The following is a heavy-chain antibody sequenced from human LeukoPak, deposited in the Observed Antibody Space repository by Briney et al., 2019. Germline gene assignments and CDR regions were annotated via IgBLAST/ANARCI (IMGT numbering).Heavy chain of an antibody. D-gene: IGHD6-13*01. CDR1: GLTVSSNY. CDR2: IYSGGST. J-gene: IGHJ4*02. V-gene: IGHV3-66*01. Sequence: GGSLRLSCVVSGLTVSSNYMSWVRQAPGKGLEWVSVIYSGGSTHYADSVKARFTISRDNSKNTLYLQMNSLRAEDTAVYYCARMGSSWYSNYWGQGTLVTVSS. CDR3: ARMGSSWYSNY.